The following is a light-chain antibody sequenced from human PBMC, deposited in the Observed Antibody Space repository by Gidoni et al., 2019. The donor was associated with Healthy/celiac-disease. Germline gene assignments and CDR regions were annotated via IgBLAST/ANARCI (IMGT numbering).Light chain of an antibody. CDR2: KAS. Sequence: DIHMTQSPSTLSASVGDRVTITCRASQSISSWLAWYQQKPGKAPKLLLYKASSLESWVPSRFSGSGYGTEFALTISSLQPDDFATYYCQQYNSYSETFGQGTKVEIK. V-gene: IGKV1-5*03. CDR1: QSISSW. J-gene: IGKJ1*01. CDR3: QQYNSYSET.